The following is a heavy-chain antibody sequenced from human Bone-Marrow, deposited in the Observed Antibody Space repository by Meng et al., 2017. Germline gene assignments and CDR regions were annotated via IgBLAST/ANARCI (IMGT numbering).Heavy chain of an antibody. V-gene: IGHV3/OR16-13*01. Sequence: EVQLVESGGGLVQPGGSLRLSCAASGFTFSSYWMHWVRQAPGKGLVWVSRINSDGSSTSYADSMKGQFTISRDNAKNTLYLQMNSLRAEDMAVYYCAKMLRANYGGYIWGQGTLVTVSS. CDR3: AKMLRANYGGYI. D-gene: IGHD4-17*01. CDR2: INSDGSST. J-gene: IGHJ4*02. CDR1: GFTFSSYW.